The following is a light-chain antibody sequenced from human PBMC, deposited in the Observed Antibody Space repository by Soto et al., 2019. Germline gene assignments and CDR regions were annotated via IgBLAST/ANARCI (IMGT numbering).Light chain of an antibody. J-gene: IGLJ3*02. V-gene: IGLV2-14*03. CDR2: EDS. CDR3: SSYTSSSTWL. Sequence: QSALTQPASVSGSPGQSITISCTGTSSDVGAYNYVSWYQQHPGKAPKLMIYEDSNRPSGVSNRFSGSKSANTASLTISGLQARDEADYYCSSYTSSSTWLFGGGTKLTVL. CDR1: SSDVGAYNY.